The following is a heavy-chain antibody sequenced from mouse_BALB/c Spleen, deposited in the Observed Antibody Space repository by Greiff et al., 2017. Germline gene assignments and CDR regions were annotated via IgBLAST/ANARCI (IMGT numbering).Heavy chain of an antibody. CDR1: GFSLSRYS. D-gene: IGHD4-1*01. J-gene: IGHJ4*01. CDR2: IWGGGST. V-gene: IGHV2-6-4*01. Sequence: VKLVESGPGLVAPSQSLSITCTVSGFSLSRYSVHWVRQPTGKGLEWLGMIWGGGSTDYNSALKSRLSISKDNSKSQVFLKMNSLQTDDTAMYYCAGTGTKAMDYWGQGTSVTVSS. CDR3: AGTGTKAMDY.